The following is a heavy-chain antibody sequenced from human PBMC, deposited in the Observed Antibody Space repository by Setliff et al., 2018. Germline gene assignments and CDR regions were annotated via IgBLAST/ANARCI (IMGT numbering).Heavy chain of an antibody. J-gene: IGHJ5*02. D-gene: IGHD2-15*01. CDR1: GATFSSHG. CDR3: ARSPAVLGIVYLDP. V-gene: IGHV1-69*05. Sequence: ASVKVSCKASGATFSSHGISWVRQAPGQGLEWMGGTIPMFGTTEYAQKFQGRVTITTDESTSTAYMELDSLRSEDTAVYYCARSPAVLGIVYLDPWGQGTLVTVSS. CDR2: TIPMFGTT.